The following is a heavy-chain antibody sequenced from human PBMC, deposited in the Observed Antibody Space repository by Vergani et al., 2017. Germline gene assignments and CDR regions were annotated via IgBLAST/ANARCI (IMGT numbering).Heavy chain of an antibody. D-gene: IGHD2-15*01. CDR2: ISSSSSTI. V-gene: IGHV3-48*02. Sequence: VQLVESGGGLVQPGGSLRLSCAASGFTFSSYSMNWVRQAPGKGLEWVSYISSSSSTIYYADSVKGRFTISRDNAKNSLYLQMNSLRDEDPAVYYCAKAAPYSRYCSGGSCYLRDNWFDPWGQGTLVTVSS. J-gene: IGHJ5*02. CDR3: AKAAPYSRYCSGGSCYLRDNWFDP. CDR1: GFTFSSYS.